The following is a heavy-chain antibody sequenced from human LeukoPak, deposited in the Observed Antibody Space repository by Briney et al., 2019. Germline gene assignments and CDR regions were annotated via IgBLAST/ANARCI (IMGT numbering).Heavy chain of an antibody. J-gene: IGHJ4*02. CDR3: ARVNCSSTSCRSKFLDY. Sequence: GASVKVSCKASGYTFTNYDINWVRQATGQGLEWMGWMNPNSANTGYAQKFLGRVTMTRNTSISTAYMELSSLRSEDTAVYYCARVNCSSTSCRSKFLDYWGQGTLVTVSS. CDR1: GYTFTNYD. CDR2: MNPNSANT. V-gene: IGHV1-8*01. D-gene: IGHD2-2*01.